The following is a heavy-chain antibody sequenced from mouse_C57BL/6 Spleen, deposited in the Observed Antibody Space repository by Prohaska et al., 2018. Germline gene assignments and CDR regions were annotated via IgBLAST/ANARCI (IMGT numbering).Heavy chain of an antibody. V-gene: IGHV2-9-1*01. D-gene: IGHD1-1*01. CDR3: ASAYYGSSSYYVVY. J-gene: IGHJ2*03. CDR1: GFSLTSYA. Sequence: QVQLKESGPGLVAPSQSLSITCTVSGFSLTSYAISWVRQPPGQGLEWLGVIWTGGGTNYNSALKSRLSISKDKPKSQVFLKMNSLQTDDTDRYYWASAYYGSSSYYVVYWGQGTSLTDSS. CDR2: IWTGGGT.